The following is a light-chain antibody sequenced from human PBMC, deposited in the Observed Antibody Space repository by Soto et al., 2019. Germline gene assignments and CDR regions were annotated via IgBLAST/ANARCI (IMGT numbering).Light chain of an antibody. J-gene: IGKJ1*01. CDR2: KVS. V-gene: IGKV2-30*01. CDR1: QSLLYSDGNTF. CDR3: MQGTHWPHT. Sequence: DVVMTQSPLSLPVTLGQPASISGRSSQSLLYSDGNTFLSWSQQRTGQSPRRLIYKVSNRASGVPDRFRGSWSGTDCTLKISGVEAEDVGLYYCMQGTHWPHTFGQGTKVDIK.